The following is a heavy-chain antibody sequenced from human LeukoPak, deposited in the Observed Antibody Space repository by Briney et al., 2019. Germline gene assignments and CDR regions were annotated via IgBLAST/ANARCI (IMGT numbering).Heavy chain of an antibody. Sequence: SETLSLTCTVSGGSISSGSHYWNWIRQAAGKGLEWIGRIYSSGSTNYNPSLKSRVTISVDTSKNQFSLKLSSVTAADTAVYYCARAQAGDYGDPEYYYYGMDVWGQGTTVTVSS. CDR3: ARAQAGDYGDPEYYYYGMDV. J-gene: IGHJ6*02. V-gene: IGHV4-61*02. D-gene: IGHD4-17*01. CDR1: GGSISSGSHY. CDR2: IYSSGST.